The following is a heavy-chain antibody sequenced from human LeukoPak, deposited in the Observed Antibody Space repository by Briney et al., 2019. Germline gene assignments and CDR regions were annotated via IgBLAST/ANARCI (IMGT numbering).Heavy chain of an antibody. Sequence: WGSLRLSCAASGFTFSSYSMNWVRQAPGGGLEWVSSISSSSSYIYYADSVRGGFTISRDNAKNSLYLQKNSVRAEDTAVYYCARDHLVAGTVNYSGQGTLGTVSS. CDR2: ISSSSSYI. D-gene: IGHD6-19*01. J-gene: IGHJ4*02. CDR3: ARDHLVAGTVNY. V-gene: IGHV3-21*01. CDR1: GFTFSSYS.